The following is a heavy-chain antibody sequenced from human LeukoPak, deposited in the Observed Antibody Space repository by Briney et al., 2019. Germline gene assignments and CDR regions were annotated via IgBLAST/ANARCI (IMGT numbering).Heavy chain of an antibody. J-gene: IGHJ3*02. CDR1: GLTVSSNY. CDR3: AKDRSKWDAFDI. V-gene: IGHV3-53*01. D-gene: IGHD2-8*01. CDR2: IYSGGGT. Sequence: GGSLRLSCAASGLTVSSNYMNWVRQAPGKGLEWVSVIYSGGGTYYADSVKGRFIIYRDNSKNTLYLRMNSLRVEDTAMYYCAKDRSKWDAFDIWGQGTMVTVSS.